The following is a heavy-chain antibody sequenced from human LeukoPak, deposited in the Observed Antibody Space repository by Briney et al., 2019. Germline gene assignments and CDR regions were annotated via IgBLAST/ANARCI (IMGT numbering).Heavy chain of an antibody. D-gene: IGHD6-19*01. Sequence: SSETLSLTCTVSGGSIDSNSNYWGWLRQPPGKGLEWIGSIYFTGSTYYSPSLKSRLIISVDTPKNKFSLKLSSVTAADAAVYYCARHRMRIAVASTLEYWGQGTLVTVSS. CDR1: GGSIDSNSNY. V-gene: IGHV4-39*01. CDR3: ARHRMRIAVASTLEY. J-gene: IGHJ4*02. CDR2: IYFTGST.